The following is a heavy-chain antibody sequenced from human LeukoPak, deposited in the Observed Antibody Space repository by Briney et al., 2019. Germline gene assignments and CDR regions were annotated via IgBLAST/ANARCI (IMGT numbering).Heavy chain of an antibody. V-gene: IGHV4-38-2*02. CDR1: GYSISSGYY. J-gene: IGHJ4*02. CDR3: ARVGVAVYFDY. Sequence: PSETLSLTCTVSGYSISSGYYWGWIRQPPGKGLEWIGSIYHSGSTYYNPSLKSRVTISVDTSKNQFSLKLSSVTAADTAVYYCARVGVAVYFDYWGQGTLVTVSS. CDR2: IYHSGST. D-gene: IGHD6-19*01.